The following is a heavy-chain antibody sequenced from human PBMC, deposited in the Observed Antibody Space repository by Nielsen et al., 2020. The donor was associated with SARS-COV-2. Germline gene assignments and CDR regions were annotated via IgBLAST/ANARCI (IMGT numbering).Heavy chain of an antibody. CDR1: GFTFSSYA. Sequence: GESLKISCAASGFTFSSYAMSWVRQAPGKGLEWVSAISGSGSSTYYADSVKGRFTISRDNSKNTLYLQMNSLRAEDTAVYYCAKDCGGDCPFDYWGQGTLVTVSS. V-gene: IGHV3-23*01. CDR3: AKDCGGDCPFDY. J-gene: IGHJ4*02. CDR2: ISGSGSST. D-gene: IGHD2-21*02.